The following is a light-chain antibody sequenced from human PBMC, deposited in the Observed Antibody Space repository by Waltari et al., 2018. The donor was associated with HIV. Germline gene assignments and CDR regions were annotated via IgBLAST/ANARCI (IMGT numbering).Light chain of an antibody. CDR3: SSYTSSSTPV. V-gene: IGLV2-14*03. CDR1: SSDVGGYNY. CDR2: DVS. Sequence: QFALTQPASVSGSPGQSITISCTGPSSDVGGYNYVSWYQQHPGKAPKLMIYDVSNRPSGVSNRFSGSKSGNTASLTISGLQAEDEADYFCSSYTSSSTPVFGGGTKLTVL. J-gene: IGLJ2*01.